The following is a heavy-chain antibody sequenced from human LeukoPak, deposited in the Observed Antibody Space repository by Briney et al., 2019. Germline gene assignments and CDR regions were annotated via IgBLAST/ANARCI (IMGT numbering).Heavy chain of an antibody. CDR3: AKLCRGYYFDY. CDR2: ISGSGGST. Sequence: GGSLRLSCVASGFTFSNYWMSWVRQAPGKGLEWVSAISGSGGSTYYADSVKGRFTISRDNSKNTLYLQMNSLRAEDTAVYYCAKLCRGYYFDYWGQGTLVTVSS. J-gene: IGHJ4*02. D-gene: IGHD3-16*01. V-gene: IGHV3-23*01. CDR1: GFTFSNYW.